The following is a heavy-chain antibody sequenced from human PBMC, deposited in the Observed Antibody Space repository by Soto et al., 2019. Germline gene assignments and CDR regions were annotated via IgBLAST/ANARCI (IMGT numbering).Heavy chain of an antibody. D-gene: IGHD5-18*01. Sequence: GGSLRLSCAASGFTFSSYGMHWVRQAPGKGLEWVAVIWYDGSNKYYADSVKGRFTISRDNSKNTLYLQMNSLRAEDTAVYYCARVVDTAMVGYDAFDIWGQGTMVTVS. CDR1: GFTFSSYG. V-gene: IGHV3-33*01. CDR3: ARVVDTAMVGYDAFDI. J-gene: IGHJ3*02. CDR2: IWYDGSNK.